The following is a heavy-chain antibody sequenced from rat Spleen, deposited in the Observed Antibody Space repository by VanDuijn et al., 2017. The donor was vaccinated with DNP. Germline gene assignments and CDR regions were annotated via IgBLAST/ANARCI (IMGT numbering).Heavy chain of an antibody. CDR2: ITNTGGST. D-gene: IGHD1-9*01. J-gene: IGHJ3*01. V-gene: IGHV5-31*01. Sequence: EVQLVESGGGLVQPGRSLKLSCVASGFTFNNYWMTWIRQAPGKGLEWVASITNTGGSTYYPDSVKGRFTISRDNAKSTLYLQMNSLRSEDTATYYCTRVFFPYYGYNPNWFAYWGQGTLVTVSS. CDR1: GFTFNNYW. CDR3: TRVFFPYYGYNPNWFAY.